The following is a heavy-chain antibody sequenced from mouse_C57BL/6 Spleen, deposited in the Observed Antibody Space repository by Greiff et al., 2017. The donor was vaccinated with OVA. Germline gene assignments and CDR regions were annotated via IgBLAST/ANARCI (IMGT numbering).Heavy chain of an antibody. Sequence: VQLQQPGAELVKPGASVKLSCKASGYTFTSYWMQWVKQRPGQGLEWIGELDPSDSYTNYNQKFKGKATLTVDTSSSTAYMQLSSLTSEDSAVYYCAREGAYGNYEGFAYWGQGTLVTVSA. CDR2: LDPSDSYT. CDR3: AREGAYGNYEGFAY. CDR1: GYTFTSYW. V-gene: IGHV1-50*01. J-gene: IGHJ3*01. D-gene: IGHD2-1*01.